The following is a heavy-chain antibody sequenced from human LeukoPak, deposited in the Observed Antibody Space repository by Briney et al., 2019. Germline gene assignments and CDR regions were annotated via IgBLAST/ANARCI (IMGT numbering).Heavy chain of an antibody. J-gene: IGHJ5*01. V-gene: IGHV1-69*02. CDR2: IITIIGIA. CDR1: GATFTSYT. CDR3: EYTATVIGRSGEWSEKYNWFDP. D-gene: IGHD4-17*01. Sequence: SVKLSCKASGATFTSYTNSRSRQAPGQGLEWMGRIITIIGIANYTQKSQSRVTSTANKSTSTVYMELSSLSSEGTAVYDCEYTATVIGRSGEWSEKYNWFDPWGQGTLVTVSS.